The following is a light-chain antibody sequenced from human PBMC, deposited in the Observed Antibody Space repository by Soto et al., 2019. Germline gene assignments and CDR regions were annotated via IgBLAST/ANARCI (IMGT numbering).Light chain of an antibody. CDR2: QDS. V-gene: IGLV3-1*01. Sequence: SYELTQPPSVSVSPGQTASITCSGDKLGDKYACWYQQKPGQSPVLVIYQDSKRPSGIPERFSGSNSGNTATLTISGTQAMEEGDYSCQAWDSGTVVFGGGTKLPAL. CDR1: KLGDKY. J-gene: IGLJ2*01. CDR3: QAWDSGTVV.